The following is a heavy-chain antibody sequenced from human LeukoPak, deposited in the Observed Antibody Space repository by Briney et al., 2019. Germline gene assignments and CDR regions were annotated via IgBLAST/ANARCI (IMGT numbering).Heavy chain of an antibody. D-gene: IGHD6-13*01. CDR2: ISGSGGST. J-gene: IGHJ4*02. CDR3: AKDQAHKLAAAGNLNY. V-gene: IGHV3-23*01. CDR1: GFTFSSYA. Sequence: GGSLRLSCAASGFTFSSYAMSWVRQAPGKGLEWVSAISGSGGSTYYADSVKGRFTISRDNSKNTLYLQMNSLRAEDTAVYYCAKDQAHKLAAAGNLNYWGQGTLVTVSS.